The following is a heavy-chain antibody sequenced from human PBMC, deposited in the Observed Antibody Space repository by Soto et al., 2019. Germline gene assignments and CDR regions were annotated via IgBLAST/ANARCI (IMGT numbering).Heavy chain of an antibody. Sequence: GGSLRLSCAASGFTFSSYGMHWVRQAPGKGLEWVAVIAYDGSNKYYADSVKGRFTISRDNSKNTLYLQMNSLRAEDTAVYYCAKNIELDYWGQGTLVTVSS. CDR3: AKNIELDY. CDR1: GFTFSSYG. CDR2: IAYDGSNK. J-gene: IGHJ4*02. V-gene: IGHV3-30*18. D-gene: IGHD3-16*02.